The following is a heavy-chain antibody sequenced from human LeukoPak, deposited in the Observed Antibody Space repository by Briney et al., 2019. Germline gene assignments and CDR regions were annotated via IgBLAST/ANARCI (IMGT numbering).Heavy chain of an antibody. CDR2: TSHGGST. CDR1: GGSFSGYY. J-gene: IGHJ4*02. Sequence: PSETLSLTCAVYGGSFSGYYLSWIRQPPGKGLEWIGETSHGGSTNYNPSLKSRVIISVDTSKNQSSLKLSSVTAAVLSANYRPHTRYSGFDSLDYWGQGTLVTVSS. V-gene: IGHV4-34*01. CDR3: PHTRYSGFDSLDY. D-gene: IGHD5-12*01.